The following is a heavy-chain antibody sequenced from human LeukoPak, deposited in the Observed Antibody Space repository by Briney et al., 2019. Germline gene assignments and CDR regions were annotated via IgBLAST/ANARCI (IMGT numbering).Heavy chain of an antibody. CDR3: ARDSYDFWSGYYLDY. J-gene: IGHJ4*02. V-gene: IGHV3-48*01. CDR2: ISSSSSTI. Sequence: QPGGSLRLSCAASEFTFSSYCMHWVRQAPGKGLEWVSYISSSSSTIYYADSVKGRFTISRDNAKNSLYLQMNSLRAEDTAVYYCARDSYDFWSGYYLDYWGQGTLVTVSS. CDR1: EFTFSSYC. D-gene: IGHD3-3*01.